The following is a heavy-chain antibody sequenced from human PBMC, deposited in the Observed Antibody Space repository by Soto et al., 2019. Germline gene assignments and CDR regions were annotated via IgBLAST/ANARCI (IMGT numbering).Heavy chain of an antibody. J-gene: IGHJ5*02. CDR3: ARGAVTGNWFDP. CDR1: GFTFSSNW. Sequence: ELQLVESGGGVVQPGGSLSLSCAASGFTFSSNWMHWVRQAPGKGLVWVSRINPDGSSTTYEDSVKGRFTICRDNAKDALFLHMDSLTTDATAVYYCARGAVTGNWFDPWGQGTLVTVSS. V-gene: IGHV3-74*03. CDR2: INPDGSST. D-gene: IGHD4-17*01.